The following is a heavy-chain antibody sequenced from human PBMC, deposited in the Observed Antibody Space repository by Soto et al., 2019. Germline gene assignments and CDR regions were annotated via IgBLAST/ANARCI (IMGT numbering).Heavy chain of an antibody. CDR2: IIPILGIA. V-gene: IGHV1-69*08. D-gene: IGHD2-2*01. J-gene: IGHJ4*02. Sequence: QVQLVQSGAEVKKPGSSVKVSCNASGGTFSSYTISWVRQATGQGLEWMGRIIPILGIANYAQKFQGRVTITADKSTRTAYMELSSLRSEDTAVYYCAREGYCSSTSCYAPFDYWGQGTLVTVSS. CDR3: AREGYCSSTSCYAPFDY. CDR1: GGTFSSYT.